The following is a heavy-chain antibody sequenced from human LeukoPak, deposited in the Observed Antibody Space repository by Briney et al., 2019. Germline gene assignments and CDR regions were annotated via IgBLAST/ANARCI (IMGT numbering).Heavy chain of an antibody. CDR1: GGSISSGDYY. Sequence: SETLSLTCTVSGGSISSGDYYWSWIRQPPGKALEWIGYIYYSGSTYYNPSLKSRVTISVDTSKNQFSLKLSSVTAADTAVYYCAREISGSYYVDYWGQGTLVTVSS. V-gene: IGHV4-30-4*08. D-gene: IGHD1-26*01. CDR3: AREISGSYYVDY. CDR2: IYYSGST. J-gene: IGHJ4*02.